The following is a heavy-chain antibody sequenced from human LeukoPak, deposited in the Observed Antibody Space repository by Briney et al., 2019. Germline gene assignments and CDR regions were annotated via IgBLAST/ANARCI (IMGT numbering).Heavy chain of an antibody. Sequence: GGSLRLSCAASGFTFSSYAMSWVRQAPGKGLEWVSAISGSGGNTYYADSVKGRFTISRDNSKNTLYLQMNSLRAEDTAVYYCAKRSTGYSSGWSPDWFDPWGQGTLVTVSS. CDR1: GFTFSSYA. D-gene: IGHD6-19*01. CDR2: ISGSGGNT. CDR3: AKRSTGYSSGWSPDWFDP. J-gene: IGHJ5*02. V-gene: IGHV3-23*01.